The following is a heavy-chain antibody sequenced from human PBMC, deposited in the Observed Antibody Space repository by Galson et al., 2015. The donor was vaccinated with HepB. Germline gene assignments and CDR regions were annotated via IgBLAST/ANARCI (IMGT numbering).Heavy chain of an antibody. J-gene: IGHJ3*02. CDR2: IWYDRSNK. V-gene: IGHV3-33*01. CDR3: ARERINIADEGSALDI. Sequence: SLRLSCAASGLTFSSYGMHWVRQAPGKGLEWVAVIWYDRSNKYYADSVKGRFTIFRDNSKNTLYLQTNSLRAEDTAVYYCARERINIADEGSALDIWGQGTMVTVSS. CDR1: GLTFSSYG. D-gene: IGHD6-13*01.